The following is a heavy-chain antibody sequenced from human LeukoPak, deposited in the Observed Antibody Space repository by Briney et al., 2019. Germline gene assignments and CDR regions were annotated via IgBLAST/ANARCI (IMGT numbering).Heavy chain of an antibody. CDR1: GFTFSSYE. J-gene: IGHJ4*02. V-gene: IGHV3-48*03. D-gene: IGHD5-12*01. Sequence: PGGSLRLSCAASGFTFSSYEMNWVRQAPGRGPQWVSYISSSGDTIYYADSVKGRFTTSGDNAKNSLYLQMNSLRAEDTAIYYCARDVGKSGYGDYWGQGTLVPVSS. CDR3: ARDVGKSGYGDY. CDR2: ISSSGDTI.